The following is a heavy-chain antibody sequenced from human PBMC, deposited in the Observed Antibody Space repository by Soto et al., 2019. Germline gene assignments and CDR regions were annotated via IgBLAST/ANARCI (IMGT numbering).Heavy chain of an antibody. CDR1: GGSISSSNYY. D-gene: IGHD1-26*01. J-gene: IGHJ3*02. CDR2: IYYGGST. Sequence: QLQLQESGPGLVKPSETLSLTCTVSGGSISSSNYYWGWIRQPPGKGLEWIGSIYYGGSTYYNPYRKTRVTISVDTSKNQFSLKLNSVTAADTAVYYCARQREGGRGACDIWGQVTMVTVSS. V-gene: IGHV4-39*01. CDR3: ARQREGGRGACDI.